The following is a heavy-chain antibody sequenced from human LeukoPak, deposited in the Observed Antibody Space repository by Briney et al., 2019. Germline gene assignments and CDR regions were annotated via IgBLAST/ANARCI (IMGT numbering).Heavy chain of an antibody. J-gene: IGHJ4*02. V-gene: IGHV3-66*01. Sequence: PGGSLRLSCAASGFIVSSNYMSWVRQAPGKGLEWLSVIYRGGATYYADSVKGRFTISRDNSKNTLYLQMNSLRAEDTAVYYCARGATEGSGDYLCYFDYWGQGTLVTVSS. CDR2: IYRGGAT. D-gene: IGHD4-17*01. CDR1: GFIVSSNY. CDR3: ARGATEGSGDYLCYFDY.